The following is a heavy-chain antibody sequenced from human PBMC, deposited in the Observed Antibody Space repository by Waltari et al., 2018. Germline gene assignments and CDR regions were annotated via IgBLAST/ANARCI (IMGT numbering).Heavy chain of an antibody. V-gene: IGHV4-34*01. CDR2: INHSGRT. CDR1: GGSFSGYY. CDR3: ARAVVVVPAAHYYGMDV. Sequence: QVQLQQWGAGLLKPSETLSLTCAVYGGSFSGYYWSWIRQPPGKGLEWIGEINHSGRTNYNPSLKSRVTISVDTSKNQFSRKLSSVTAADTAVYYCARAVVVVPAAHYYGMDVWGQGTTVTVSS. D-gene: IGHD2-2*01. J-gene: IGHJ6*02.